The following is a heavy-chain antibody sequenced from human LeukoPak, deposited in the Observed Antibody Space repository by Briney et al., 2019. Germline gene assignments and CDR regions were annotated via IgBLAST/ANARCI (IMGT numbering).Heavy chain of an antibody. V-gene: IGHV3-74*01. Sequence: GGSLRLSRAASGFTFSSYWMHWVRQAPGKGLVWVSRINSDGSSTSYADSVKGRFTISRDNAKNTLYLQMNSPRAEDTAVYYCARGGVDYYDSSGVIWGQGTMVTVSS. D-gene: IGHD3-22*01. CDR3: ARGGVDYYDSSGVI. CDR1: GFTFSSYW. CDR2: INSDGSST. J-gene: IGHJ3*02.